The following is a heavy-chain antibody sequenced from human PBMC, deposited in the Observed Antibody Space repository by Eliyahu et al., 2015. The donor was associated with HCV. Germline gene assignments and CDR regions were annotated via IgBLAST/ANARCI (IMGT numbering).Heavy chain of an antibody. CDR2: SRSKVFGYST. CDR3: VRGAQGTSLRANYYGFDV. V-gene: IGHV3-72*01. J-gene: IGHJ6*01. Sequence: EVQLLESGGGLVQPGGTLRLSCXASGFTFVDHYXXXVRQAPGKGLXWVGRSRSKVFGYSTEYAASVKDRFTISRDDSKNSLFVQMNSLKTEDTAVYYCVRGAQGTSLRANYYGFDVWGQGTTVTVSS. CDR1: GFTFVDHY. D-gene: IGHD1-7*01.